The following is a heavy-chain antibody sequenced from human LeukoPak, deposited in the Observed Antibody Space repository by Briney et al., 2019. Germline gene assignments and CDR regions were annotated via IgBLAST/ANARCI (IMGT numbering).Heavy chain of an antibody. CDR3: ARDLKARHLYGDPPFDY. CDR2: INTNTGNP. D-gene: IGHD4-17*01. CDR1: GYTFTSYA. V-gene: IGHV7-4-1*01. Sequence: ASVKVSCKASGYTFTSYAMNWVRQAPGQGLEWMGWINTNTGNPTYAQGFTGRFVFSLDTSVSTAYLQIRSLKAEDTAVYYCARDLKARHLYGDPPFDYWGQGTLVTVSS. J-gene: IGHJ4*02.